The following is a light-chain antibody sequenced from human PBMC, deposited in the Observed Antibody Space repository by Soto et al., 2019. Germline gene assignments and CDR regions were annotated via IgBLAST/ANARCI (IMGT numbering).Light chain of an antibody. CDR3: SSYITSSTRV. V-gene: IGLV2-14*01. J-gene: IGLJ3*02. Sequence: QSALTQPASVSGSPGQSITISCTGTSSDVGGYKFVSWYQQHPGKAPKLMIYEVSNRPSGVSNRFSGSKSGNTASLTISGLQAEDEADYYCSSYITSSTRVFGGGTKVTVL. CDR2: EVS. CDR1: SSDVGGYKF.